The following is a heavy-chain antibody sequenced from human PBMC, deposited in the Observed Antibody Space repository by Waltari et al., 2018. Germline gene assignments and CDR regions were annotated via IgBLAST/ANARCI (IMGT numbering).Heavy chain of an antibody. CDR2: INQDGRAK. J-gene: IGHJ4*02. Sequence: EVQLVESGGGLVQPGGSLRLSCAASGFTLSTRWMSWVRKAPGKGLEWGANINQDGRAKYYVDSMKGRVTISRDNAKNSLFLQMDSLRAEDTAVYFCAMAAGTLYWGQGTLVTVSS. D-gene: IGHD6-13*01. V-gene: IGHV3-7*01. CDR3: AMAAGTLY. CDR1: GFTLSTRW.